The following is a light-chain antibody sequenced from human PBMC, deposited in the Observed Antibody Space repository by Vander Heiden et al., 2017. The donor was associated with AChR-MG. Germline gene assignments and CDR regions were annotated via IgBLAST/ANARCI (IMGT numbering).Light chain of an antibody. CDR3: QQRINGPPWLS. J-gene: IGKJ4*01. CDR1: QSVGIY. CDR2: DAS. V-gene: IGKV3-11*01. Sequence: DIVLTQSPATLSLSPGERATLSCRASQSVGIYLAWYQHKPGQPPRLLVYDASNRATGIPARFSGSGYGTDFTLTISSLEPEDFAVYYCQQRINGPPWLSFGGRTKVEIK.